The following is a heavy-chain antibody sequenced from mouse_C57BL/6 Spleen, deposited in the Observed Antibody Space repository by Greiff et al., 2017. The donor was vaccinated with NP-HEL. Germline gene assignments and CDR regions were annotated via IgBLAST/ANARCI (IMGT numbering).Heavy chain of an antibody. CDR3: ARSRDSSGLYYYAMDY. D-gene: IGHD3-2*02. Sequence: QVQLQQSGAELVKPGASVKLSCKASGYTFTSYWMHWVKQRPGRGLEWIGRIDPNSGGTKYNEKFKSKATLTVDKPSSTAYMQLSSLTSEDSAVYYCARSRDSSGLYYYAMDYWGQGTSVTVSS. CDR1: GYTFTSYW. CDR2: IDPNSGGT. J-gene: IGHJ4*01. V-gene: IGHV1-72*01.